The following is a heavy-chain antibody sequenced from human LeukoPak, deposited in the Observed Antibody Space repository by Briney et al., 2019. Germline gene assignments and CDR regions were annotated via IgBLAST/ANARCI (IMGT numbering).Heavy chain of an antibody. Sequence: SETLSLTCTVSGGSISSYQWSWIRKPAGKGLEWIGRMYTSGSTNYNPSLKSRVTMSVDTSKNQFSLKLASVTAADTAIYYCAKGAGGFSYYNWFDPWGQGTLVTVSS. CDR2: MYTSGST. V-gene: IGHV4-4*07. J-gene: IGHJ5*02. CDR3: AKGAGGFSYYNWFDP. CDR1: GGSISSYQ. D-gene: IGHD5-18*01.